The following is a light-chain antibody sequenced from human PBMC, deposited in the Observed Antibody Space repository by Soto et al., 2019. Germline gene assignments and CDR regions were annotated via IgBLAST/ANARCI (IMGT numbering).Light chain of an antibody. V-gene: IGKV3-20*01. J-gene: IGKJ2*01. Sequence: VSTQSPGTLSLSPGERATISCRASQTISSSYLAWYQHKPGQAPRLLIYGASSRATGIPHRFSGSGSGTDFTLTISRLEPEDCGVYYCQQYGGSPPYTFGQGTRLEIK. CDR2: GAS. CDR3: QQYGGSPPYT. CDR1: QTISSSY.